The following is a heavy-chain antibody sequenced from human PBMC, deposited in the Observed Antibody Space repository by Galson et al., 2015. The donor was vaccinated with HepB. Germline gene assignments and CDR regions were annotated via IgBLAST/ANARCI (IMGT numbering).Heavy chain of an antibody. CDR1: GFTFSSFG. J-gene: IGHJ4*02. D-gene: IGHD6-19*01. Sequence: SLRLSCAGSGFTFSSFGLHWVRQAPGKGLDWVAVIPHNGNYKYYADSVKGRFTISRDNSKTTVYLQMNSLRAEDTAVYYCAKDPSRLLEAGRLDSWGQGTLVTVSS. CDR3: AKDPSRLLEAGRLDS. CDR2: IPHNGNYK. V-gene: IGHV3-30*18.